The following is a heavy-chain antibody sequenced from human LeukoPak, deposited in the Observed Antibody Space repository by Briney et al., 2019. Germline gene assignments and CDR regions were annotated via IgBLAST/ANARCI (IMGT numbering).Heavy chain of an antibody. V-gene: IGHV4-39*07. CDR3: ASDSSGWYYVDY. D-gene: IGHD6-19*01. J-gene: IGHJ4*02. CDR1: GGSISSSSYY. Sequence: SETLSLTCTVSGGSISSSSYYWGWIRQPPEKGLEWIGSIYYSGSTYYNPSLKSRVTISVDTSKNQFSLKLSSVTAADTAVYYCASDSSGWYYVDYWGQGTLVTVSS. CDR2: IYYSGST.